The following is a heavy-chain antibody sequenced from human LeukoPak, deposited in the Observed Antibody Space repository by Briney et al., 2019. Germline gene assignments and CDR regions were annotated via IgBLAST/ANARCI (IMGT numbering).Heavy chain of an antibody. J-gene: IGHJ5*02. CDR3: ARIPGGNDSEFDP. CDR1: GYIFTSYW. Sequence: GESPKVSCKGSGYIFTSYWIGWVRQMPGKGLEWMGIIYTGDSDTRYSPSFQGQVTVSADKSISTAYLQWSSLKASDTAMYYCARIPGGNDSEFDPWGQGTLVTVSS. CDR2: IYTGDSDT. D-gene: IGHD3-22*01. V-gene: IGHV5-51*01.